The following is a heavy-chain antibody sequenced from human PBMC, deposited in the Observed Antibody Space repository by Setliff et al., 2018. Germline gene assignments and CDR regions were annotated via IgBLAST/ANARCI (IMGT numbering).Heavy chain of an antibody. CDR2: IIPMFEKT. J-gene: IGHJ2*01. V-gene: IGHV1-69*13. CDR3: ATIYGYNSLAWYSDL. D-gene: IGHD5-18*01. Sequence: ASVKVSCKASGDTFSTYALSWVRQAPGQGLEWMGGIIPMFEKTNYAQKFQGRVTITADESTTTTYMELSSLRSDDTAVYYCATIYGYNSLAWYSDLWGRGTLVTVSS. CDR1: GDTFSTYA.